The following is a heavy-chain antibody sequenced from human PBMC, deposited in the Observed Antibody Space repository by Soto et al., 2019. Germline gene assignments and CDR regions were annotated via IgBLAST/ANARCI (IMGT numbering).Heavy chain of an antibody. V-gene: IGHV3-48*02. CDR1: GFTFSSYS. Sequence: GGSLRLSCAASGFTFSSYSMNWVRQAPGKGLEWVSYISSSSSTIYYADSVKGRFTISRDNAKNSLYLQMNSLRDEDTAVYYCARDRGGIAAAAGHVKRNYYYGMDVWGQGTTVTVSS. CDR3: ARDRGGIAAAAGHVKRNYYYGMDV. CDR2: ISSSSSTI. J-gene: IGHJ6*02. D-gene: IGHD6-13*01.